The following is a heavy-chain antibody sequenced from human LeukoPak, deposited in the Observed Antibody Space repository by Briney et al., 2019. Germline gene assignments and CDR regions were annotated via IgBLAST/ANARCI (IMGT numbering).Heavy chain of an antibody. CDR2: IQQDGSEK. D-gene: IGHD5-12*01. V-gene: IGHV3-7*03. CDR1: GFTFSTYW. Sequence: GGSLRLSCAASGFTFSTYWMTWVLQAPGKGLEWVANIQQDGSEKSYVDSVKGRFTISRDNAKNSLYLQMNSLRADDTAVYYCARDTGYSAYDYRRAFDPWGQGTLVTVSS. CDR3: ARDTGYSAYDYRRAFDP. J-gene: IGHJ5*02.